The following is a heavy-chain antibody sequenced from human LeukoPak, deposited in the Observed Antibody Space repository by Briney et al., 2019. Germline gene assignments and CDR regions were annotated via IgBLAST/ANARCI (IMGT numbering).Heavy chain of an antibody. CDR3: ARDRPYSSGFDY. CDR2: IYYSGST. J-gene: IGHJ4*02. Sequence: SETLSLTCTVSGGSISSYYRSWIRQPPGKGLEWIGYIYYSGSTNYNPSLKSRVTISVDTSKNQFSLKLSSVTAADTAVYYCARDRPYSSGFDYWGQGTLVTVSS. D-gene: IGHD6-19*01. CDR1: GGSISSYY. V-gene: IGHV4-59*01.